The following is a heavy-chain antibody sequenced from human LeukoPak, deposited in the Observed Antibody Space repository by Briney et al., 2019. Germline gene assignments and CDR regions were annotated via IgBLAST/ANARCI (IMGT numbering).Heavy chain of an antibody. Sequence: GGSLRLSCAASGSTFSSYGMNWVREAPGKGLEWVSYISSSGNIMYYADSVKGRFTISRDNAKNSLYLQMNSLRAEDTAVYYCANPPFDNWGQGTLVTVSS. V-gene: IGHV3-48*03. CDR2: ISSSGNIM. CDR1: GSTFSSYG. J-gene: IGHJ4*02. CDR3: ANPPFDN.